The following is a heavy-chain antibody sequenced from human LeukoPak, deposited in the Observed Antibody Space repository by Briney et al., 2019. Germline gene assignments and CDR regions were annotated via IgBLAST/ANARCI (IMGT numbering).Heavy chain of an antibody. CDR2: IYHSGST. V-gene: IGHV4-30-2*01. CDR3: ARGGVEWELPDY. D-gene: IGHD1-26*01. J-gene: IGHJ4*02. CDR1: GGSISSGGYY. Sequence: PSQTLSLTCTVSGGSISSGGYYWSWIRQPPGKGLEWIGYIYHSGSTYYNPSLKSRVTISVDRSKNQFSLKLSSVTAADTAVYYCARGGVEWELPDYWGQGTLVTVSS.